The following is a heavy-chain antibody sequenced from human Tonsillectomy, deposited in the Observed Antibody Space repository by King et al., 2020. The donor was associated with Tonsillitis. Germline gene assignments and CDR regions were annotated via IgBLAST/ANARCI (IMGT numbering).Heavy chain of an antibody. CDR3: AKAEGGSSFIEAIYGMDV. CDR2: ISGSGGST. CDR1: GFTFSSYA. D-gene: IGHD6-6*01. J-gene: IGHJ6*02. V-gene: IGHV3-23*04. Sequence: VQLVESGGGLVQPGGSLRLSCAASGFTFSSYAMSWVRQAPGKGLEWVSAISGSGGSTYYADSVKGRFTISRDNSKNTLYLQMNSLRAEDTAVYYCAKAEGGSSFIEAIYGMDVWGQGTTVTVSS.